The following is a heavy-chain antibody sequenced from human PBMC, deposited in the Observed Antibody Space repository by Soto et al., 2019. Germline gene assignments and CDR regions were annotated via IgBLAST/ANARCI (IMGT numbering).Heavy chain of an antibody. CDR2: TYYSGYT. D-gene: IGHD6-25*01. CDR1: GGSIRSGGYY. J-gene: IGHJ4*02. Sequence: QVQLQESGPGLVKPSQTLSLSCTVSGGSIRSGGYYWTWIRQHPGKGLERIGYTYYSGYTNYNPSLKSRVTISVDASKNQFSVKLSSVTAAATAVYYCARVLSTAAVDYWGQGTLVTVSS. V-gene: IGHV4-31*03. CDR3: ARVLSTAAVDY.